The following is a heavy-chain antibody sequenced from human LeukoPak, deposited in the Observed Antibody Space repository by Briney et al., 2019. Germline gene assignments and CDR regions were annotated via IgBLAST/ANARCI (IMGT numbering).Heavy chain of an antibody. CDR1: GYTFTSYY. D-gene: IGHD2-2*01. Sequence: GASLKVSCKASGYTFTSYYMLWVRQAPRQGLEWRVIINPTSGSTSYAQKFHDSITIIRNKSTSTASIELSSLRSEDTAVYYCARARYCSSTSCYVPDWFDPWGQGALVTVSS. CDR2: INPTSGST. CDR3: ARARYCSSTSCYVPDWFDP. V-gene: IGHV1-46*01. J-gene: IGHJ5*02.